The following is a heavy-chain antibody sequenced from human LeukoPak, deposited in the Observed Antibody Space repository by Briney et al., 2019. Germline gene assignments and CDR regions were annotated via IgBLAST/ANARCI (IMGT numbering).Heavy chain of an antibody. CDR2: ISGSGGST. CDR3: ASVASTVTTVPGYYFDY. D-gene: IGHD4-17*01. J-gene: IGHJ4*02. Sequence: GGSLRLSCAASGFTFSSYAVSWVRQAPGKGLEWVSAISGSGGSTYYADSVKGRFTISRDNSKNTLYLQMNSLRAEDTAVYYCASVASTVTTVPGYYFDYWGQGTLGTVSS. V-gene: IGHV3-23*01. CDR1: GFTFSSYA.